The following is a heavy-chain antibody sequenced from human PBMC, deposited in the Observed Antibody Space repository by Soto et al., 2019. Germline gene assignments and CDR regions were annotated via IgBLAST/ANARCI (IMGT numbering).Heavy chain of an antibody. CDR1: GYSFTIYW. Sequence: PGESLKISCKGSGYSFTIYWIAWVRQMPGKGLELMGIIYPGDSDTRYSPSFRGQVTISADKSINTAYLQWSSLEAPDTAMYYCARLGYGSRQDFDYWGQGTLVTVSS. CDR3: ARLGYGSRQDFDY. D-gene: IGHD2-15*01. V-gene: IGHV5-51*01. J-gene: IGHJ4*02. CDR2: IYPGDSDT.